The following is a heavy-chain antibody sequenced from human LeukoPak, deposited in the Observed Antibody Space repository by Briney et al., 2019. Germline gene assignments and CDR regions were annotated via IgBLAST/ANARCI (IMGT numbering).Heavy chain of an antibody. D-gene: IGHD1-26*01. V-gene: IGHV4-39*07. Sequence: SETLSLTCTVSGGSISSSSYYWGWIRQPPGKGLEWIGSIYYSGSTYYNPSLKSRVTISVDTSKNQFSLKLSSVTAADTAVYYCASGISGSSFFAYYYMDVWGKGTTVTVSS. J-gene: IGHJ6*03. CDR1: GGSISSSSYY. CDR2: IYYSGST. CDR3: ASGISGSSFFAYYYMDV.